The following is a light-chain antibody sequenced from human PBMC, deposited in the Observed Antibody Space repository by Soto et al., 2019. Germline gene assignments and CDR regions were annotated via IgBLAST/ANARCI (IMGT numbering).Light chain of an antibody. Sequence: DIQMTQSPSTLSGSVGDRVTITCRASQTISSWLAWYQQKPGKAPKLLIYTASTLPSGVPSRFSGSRPGTNFTLTINSLQPEDFATYYCQQSYKTPQTFGQGTKVEIK. J-gene: IGKJ1*01. CDR3: QQSYKTPQT. V-gene: IGKV1-39*01. CDR1: QTISSW. CDR2: TAS.